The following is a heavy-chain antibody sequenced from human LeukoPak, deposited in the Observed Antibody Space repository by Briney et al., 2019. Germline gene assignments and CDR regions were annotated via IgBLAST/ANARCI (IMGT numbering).Heavy chain of an antibody. V-gene: IGHV3-64D*09. CDR3: VKDWSRASYFDY. CDR1: GFTFSSYA. J-gene: IGHJ4*02. D-gene: IGHD3-10*01. Sequence: GGSLRLSCSASGFTFSSYAMHWVRQAPGKGLEYVSAISSNGDRTYYADSVKGRFTISRDNSKSTVYLQMSSLRGEDTAVYYCVKDWSRASYFDYWGQGTLVTVSS. CDR2: ISSNGDRT.